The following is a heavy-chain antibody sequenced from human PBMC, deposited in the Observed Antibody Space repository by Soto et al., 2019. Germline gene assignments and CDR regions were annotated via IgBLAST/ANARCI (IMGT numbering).Heavy chain of an antibody. CDR2: ISAYNGNT. J-gene: IGHJ6*02. V-gene: IGHV1-18*01. CDR3: ARDDIVVVVAATFYYYYGMDV. D-gene: IGHD2-15*01. Sequence: QVQLVQSGAEVKKPGASVKVSCKASGYTFTSYGISWVRQAPGQGLEWMGWISAYNGNTNYAQKLQGRVTMTTDTYTSTAYMELRRLRSDDTAVYYCARDDIVVVVAATFYYYYGMDVWGQGTTVTVSS. CDR1: GYTFTSYG.